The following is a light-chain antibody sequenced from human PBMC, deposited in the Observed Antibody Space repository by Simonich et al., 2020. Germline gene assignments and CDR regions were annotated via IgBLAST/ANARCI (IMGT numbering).Light chain of an antibody. CDR2: KDS. V-gene: IGLV3-27*01. CDR1: VLANKY. CDR3: YSAADNNRV. J-gene: IGLJ3*02. Sequence: SYDLTQPSSVSVSPGQTARITCSGDVLANKYARWFQQKPGPAPVLVISKDSERPSGIPERFSGSSSGTTVTLTISGAQVEDEADYYCYSAADNNRVFGGGTKLTVL.